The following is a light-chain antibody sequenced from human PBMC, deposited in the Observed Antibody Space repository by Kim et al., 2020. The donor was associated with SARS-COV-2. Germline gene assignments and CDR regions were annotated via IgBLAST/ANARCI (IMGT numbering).Light chain of an antibody. Sequence: LAPGEKGHLPRRARPSIASHLAWYQQKPGLPPRLLIYDTSNRATGIPARFSGSGSGTDFTLTISSLEPEDFAVYYCQQRHNWPLTFGGGTKVDIK. CDR3: QQRHNWPLT. CDR1: PSIASH. CDR2: DTS. J-gene: IGKJ4*01. V-gene: IGKV3-11*01.